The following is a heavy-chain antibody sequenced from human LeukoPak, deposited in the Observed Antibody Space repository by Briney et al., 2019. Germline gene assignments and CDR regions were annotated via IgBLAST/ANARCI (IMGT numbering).Heavy chain of an antibody. CDR2: INHGGGA. D-gene: IGHD3-22*01. Sequence: SETLSLTCAVYGGSFSGYYWSWIRQPPGKGLEWIGQINHGGGANYNPSLKSRVTVSGDTSNNQFSLKLSSVTAADTAEYYCARGAYYDSSGYYFDYWGQGTLVTVSS. V-gene: IGHV4-34*01. CDR1: GGSFSGYY. J-gene: IGHJ4*02. CDR3: ARGAYYDSSGYYFDY.